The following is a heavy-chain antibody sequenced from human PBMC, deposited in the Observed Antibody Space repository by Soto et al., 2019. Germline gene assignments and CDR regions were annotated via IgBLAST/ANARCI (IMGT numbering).Heavy chain of an antibody. Sequence: QVQLQESGPGLVKPSQTLSLTCTVSGGSISSGGYYWSWIRQHPGKGLEWIGYIYYSGSTYYNPSLKSRVTIAVDTAKNQFSLKLSSVTAADTAVYYCARGMRADIVVVPAAESFDYWGQGTLVTVCS. D-gene: IGHD2-2*01. J-gene: IGHJ4*02. CDR3: ARGMRADIVVVPAAESFDY. CDR2: IYYSGST. CDR1: GGSISSGGYY. V-gene: IGHV4-31*03.